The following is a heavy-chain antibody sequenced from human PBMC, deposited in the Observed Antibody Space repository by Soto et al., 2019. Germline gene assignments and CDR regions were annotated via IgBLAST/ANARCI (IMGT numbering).Heavy chain of an antibody. V-gene: IGHV3-53*01. CDR3: ARASGNSHYYYYYDMDV. Sequence: EVQLVESGGGLIQPGGSLRLSCAASGFSVSSNYMSWVRQAPGKGLEWVSLIYSGGSTYYADSVKGRFTISRDNSKNTXYLQMNSLRAEDTAVYYCARASGNSHYYYYYDMDVWGQGTTVTVSS. CDR2: IYSGGST. CDR1: GFSVSSNY. D-gene: IGHD1-26*01. J-gene: IGHJ6*02.